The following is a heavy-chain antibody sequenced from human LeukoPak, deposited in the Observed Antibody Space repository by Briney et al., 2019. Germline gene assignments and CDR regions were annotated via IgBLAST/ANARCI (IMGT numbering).Heavy chain of an antibody. Sequence: ASVKVSCKASGYTFTGYYMHWVRQAPGQGLEWMGWINPNSGGTNYAQKFQGRVTMTRDTSISTAYMELSRLRSDDTAVYYCARRDILTGYFFESKNAFDTWGQGTMVTVSS. D-gene: IGHD3-9*01. CDR2: INPNSGGT. J-gene: IGHJ3*02. CDR1: GYTFTGYY. CDR3: ARRDILTGYFFESKNAFDT. V-gene: IGHV1-2*02.